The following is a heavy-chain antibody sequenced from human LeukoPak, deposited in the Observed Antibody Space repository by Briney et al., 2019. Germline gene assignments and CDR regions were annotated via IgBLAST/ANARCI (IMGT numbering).Heavy chain of an antibody. CDR1: GFTFSSYG. V-gene: IGHV3-30*02. CDR3: AKEGGYYALYGY. J-gene: IGHJ4*02. Sequence: GGSLRLSCAASGFTFSSYGMHWVRQASGKGLEWVAFIRYDGGNKYYADSVKGRFTISRDNSKNTLYLQMNSLRAEDTAVYYCAKEGGYYALYGYWGQGTLVTVSS. D-gene: IGHD3-3*01. CDR2: IRYDGGNK.